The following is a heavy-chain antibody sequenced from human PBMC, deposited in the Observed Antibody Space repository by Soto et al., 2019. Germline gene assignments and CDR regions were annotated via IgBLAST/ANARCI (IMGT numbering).Heavy chain of an antibody. CDR2: IYYSGST. V-gene: IGHV4-31*03. D-gene: IGHD3-3*01. Sequence: QVQLQESGPGLVKPSQTLSLTCTVSGGSISSGGYYWSWIRQHPGKGLEWIGYIYYSGSTYYNPSLKSRVTISVDTSKNQFSLKLSSVTAADTAVYYCARDTLWSGYPNYYYYGMDVWGQGTTVTVSS. CDR3: ARDTLWSGYPNYYYYGMDV. J-gene: IGHJ6*02. CDR1: GGSISSGGYY.